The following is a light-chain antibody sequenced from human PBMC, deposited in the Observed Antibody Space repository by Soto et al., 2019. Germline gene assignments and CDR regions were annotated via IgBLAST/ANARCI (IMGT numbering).Light chain of an antibody. V-gene: IGLV1-40*01. J-gene: IGLJ3*02. CDR1: SSNIGAGYD. CDR3: QSYDSSLSGWV. CDR2: GKS. Sequence: QSVLTQPPSVSGAPGQRVTISCTGSSSNIGAGYDVHWYQQLPGTAPKVLIYGKSNRPSGVPDRFSGSKSGTSASLAITGLQAEDEADYYCQSYDSSLSGWVFGGGTKLTV.